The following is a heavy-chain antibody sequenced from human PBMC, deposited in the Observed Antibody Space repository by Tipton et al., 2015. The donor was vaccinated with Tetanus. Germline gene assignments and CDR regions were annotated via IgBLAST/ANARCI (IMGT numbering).Heavy chain of an antibody. J-gene: IGHJ5*02. D-gene: IGHD2-8*01. CDR2: INQDGSEK. Sequence: SGFTFSSFWMTWVRQAPGKGLEWVANINQDGSEKNYVDSVKGRFTISRDNAKNSLHLQMNTLRAEDTALYYCARGKWWLDPWGQGTLITVSS. CDR1: GFTFSSFW. CDR3: ARGKWWLDP. V-gene: IGHV3-7*04.